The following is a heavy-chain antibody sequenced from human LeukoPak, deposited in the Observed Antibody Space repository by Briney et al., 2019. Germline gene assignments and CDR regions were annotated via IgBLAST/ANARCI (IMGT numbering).Heavy chain of an antibody. CDR2: ISGSGGST. Sequence: GGSLRFSCAASGFTSSSYGMNWVRQAPGKGLEWVSGISGSGGSTDYADSVKGRFTISRDNSKSTMYLQMNSLRAEDTATYYCAKDGKRRYCTNGVCRTSFYFYGMDVWGHGTTVTVSS. CDR1: GFTSSSYG. V-gene: IGHV3-23*01. D-gene: IGHD2-8*01. CDR3: AKDGKRRYCTNGVCRTSFYFYGMDV. J-gene: IGHJ6*02.